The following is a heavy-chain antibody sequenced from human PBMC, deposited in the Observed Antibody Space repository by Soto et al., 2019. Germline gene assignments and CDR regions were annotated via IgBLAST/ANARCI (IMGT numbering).Heavy chain of an antibody. CDR2: INSDGSST. J-gene: IGHJ6*02. D-gene: IGHD6-13*01. CDR1: GFTFSSYW. Sequence: GGSLRLSCAASGFTFSSYWMHWVRQAPGKGLVWVSRINSDGSSTSYADSVKGRFTISRDNAKNTLYLQMNSLRAEDTAGYYCARVNSSSWYFLGYYYGMDVWGQGTTVTVSS. V-gene: IGHV3-74*01. CDR3: ARVNSSSWYFLGYYYGMDV.